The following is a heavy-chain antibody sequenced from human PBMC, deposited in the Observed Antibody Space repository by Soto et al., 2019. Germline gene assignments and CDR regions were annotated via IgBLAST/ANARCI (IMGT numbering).Heavy chain of an antibody. CDR2: ISSSGSTI. Sequence: ESVGGLVQPGGSLRLSCAASGFTFSSFEMNWVRQAPGKGLEWVSYISSSGSTIYYADSVKGRFTISRDNAKNSLYLQMNSLRAEDTAVYYCARTLCSGGSCHQPYFDYWGQGTLVTVSS. V-gene: IGHV3-48*03. CDR3: ARTLCSGGSCHQPYFDY. J-gene: IGHJ4*02. D-gene: IGHD2-15*01. CDR1: GFTFSSFE.